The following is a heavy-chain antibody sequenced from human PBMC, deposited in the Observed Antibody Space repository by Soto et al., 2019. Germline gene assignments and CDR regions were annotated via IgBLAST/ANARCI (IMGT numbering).Heavy chain of an antibody. V-gene: IGHV4-4*02. CDR3: ARDLGEGLTGTTNY. D-gene: IGHD1-7*01. CDR2: IYHSGST. Sequence: QVPLQESGPGLVKPSGTLSLTCAVSGGSISSSNWWSWVRQPPGKGREWIGEIYHSGSTNYNPSLKSRVTISVDKSKNQFSLKLSSVTAADTAVYYCARDLGEGLTGTTNYWGQGTLVTVSS. CDR1: GGSISSSNW. J-gene: IGHJ4*02.